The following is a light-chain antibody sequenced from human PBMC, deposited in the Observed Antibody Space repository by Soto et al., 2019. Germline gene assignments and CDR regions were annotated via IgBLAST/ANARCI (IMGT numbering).Light chain of an antibody. J-gene: IGKJ3*01. CDR2: GAT. CDR1: QSVSSSL. Sequence: EIVLTQSPGTLSVSPGERASLSCRASQSVSSSLLAWYQQKPGQAPRVLIYGATSRATGIPDRFSGSVSGTDFTLTTSRLEPEDFAVYYCQLYGDSLFTFGHGTKVDIK. V-gene: IGKV3-20*01. CDR3: QLYGDSLFT.